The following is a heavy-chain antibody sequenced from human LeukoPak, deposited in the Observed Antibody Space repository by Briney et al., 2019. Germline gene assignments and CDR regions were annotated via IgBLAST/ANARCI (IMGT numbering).Heavy chain of an antibody. D-gene: IGHD6-13*01. CDR2: IYYSGST. CDR3: ASGVSSWGLN. J-gene: IGHJ4*02. Sequence: SETLSLTCTVSGYSISSGYYWGWIRQPPGKGLEWIGSIYYSGSTYYNPSLKSRVTISVDTSKNQFSLKLSSVTAADTAVYYCASGVSSWGLNWGQGTLVTVSS. V-gene: IGHV4-38-2*02. CDR1: GYSISSGYY.